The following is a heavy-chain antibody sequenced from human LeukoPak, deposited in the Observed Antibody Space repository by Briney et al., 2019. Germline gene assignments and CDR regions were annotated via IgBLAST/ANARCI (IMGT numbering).Heavy chain of an antibody. J-gene: IGHJ4*02. V-gene: IGHV1-8*03. CDR1: GYTFTTHD. CDR2: MNPNSGYT. CDR3: ARVAGSIDY. Sequence: ASVKVSCKASGYTFTTHDINWVRQATGQGLEWMGWMNPNSGYTGFAQKFQGRVTFTRATSISTAYMELSSLRSEDTAVYYCARVAGSIDYWGQGTLVTVSS. D-gene: IGHD6-19*01.